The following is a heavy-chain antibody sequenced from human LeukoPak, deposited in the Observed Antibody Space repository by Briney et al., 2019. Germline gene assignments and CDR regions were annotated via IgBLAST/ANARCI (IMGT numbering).Heavy chain of an antibody. D-gene: IGHD1-26*01. CDR3: ARDDGVGGPFDY. CDR1: GFTFSSFA. CDR2: ISYDGSNK. Sequence: GGSLRLSCAASGFTFSSFAIHWVRQAPGKGLEWVALISYDGSNKYYADSVKGRFTISRDNSNNTLYLQMNSLRAEDTAVYYCARDDGVGGPFDYWGQGTLVTVSS. V-gene: IGHV3-30-3*01. J-gene: IGHJ4*02.